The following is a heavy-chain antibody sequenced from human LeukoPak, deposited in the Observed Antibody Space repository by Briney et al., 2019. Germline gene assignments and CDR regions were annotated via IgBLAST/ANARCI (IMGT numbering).Heavy chain of an antibody. J-gene: IGHJ4*02. CDR1: GYTFTSYA. CDR3: ATDSSGYYYYPY. Sequence: ASVKVSCKASGYTFTSYAMHWVRQAPGQRLEWMGWINAGNGNTKYSQKFQGRVTITRDTSASTAYMELRSLRSDDTAVYYCATDSSGYYYYPYWGQGTLVTVSS. V-gene: IGHV1-3*01. CDR2: INAGNGNT. D-gene: IGHD3-22*01.